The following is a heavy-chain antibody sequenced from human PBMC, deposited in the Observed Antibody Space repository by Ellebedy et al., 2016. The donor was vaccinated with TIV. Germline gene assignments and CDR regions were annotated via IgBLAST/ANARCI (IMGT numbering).Heavy chain of an antibody. D-gene: IGHD1-26*01. V-gene: IGHV1-69*06. J-gene: IGHJ3*01. CDR2: IIPLFDTS. CDR1: GGTFSSST. Sequence: AASVKVSCKASGGTFSSSTISWVRQAPGQGLEWMGGIIPLFDTSNYAQKFQGRVTITADKSTSTAYMELGSLTSEDTAVYFCAREHSGSYGRDAFDLWGEGTMVIVSS. CDR3: AREHSGSYGRDAFDL.